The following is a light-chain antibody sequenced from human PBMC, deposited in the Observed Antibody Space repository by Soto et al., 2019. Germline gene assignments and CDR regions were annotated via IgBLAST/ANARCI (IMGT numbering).Light chain of an antibody. Sequence: EIVLTQSPATLSLSPGERAPLSCRASQSVSSYLAWYQQKPGQAPRLLIYGASTRATGIPARFSGSGSGTEFTLTISSLQSEDFAVYYCQQYNNWPPVTFGQGTKVDI. V-gene: IGKV3-15*01. CDR3: QQYNNWPPVT. CDR1: QSVSSY. CDR2: GAS. J-gene: IGKJ1*01.